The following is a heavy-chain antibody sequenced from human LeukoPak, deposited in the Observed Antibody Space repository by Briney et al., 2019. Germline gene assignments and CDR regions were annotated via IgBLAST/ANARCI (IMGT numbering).Heavy chain of an antibody. Sequence: PGGSLRLSCAASGFTFNTYWMNWVRQAPGKGLEWVSRIKSDGSSTNYAASVKGRFTISRDNAKNTLYLQMNSLRAADTAVYYCAKAVGSSGYFSRDAFDIWGQGTMVTVSS. J-gene: IGHJ3*02. V-gene: IGHV3-74*01. CDR2: IKSDGSST. CDR1: GFTFNTYW. CDR3: AKAVGSSGYFSRDAFDI. D-gene: IGHD3-22*01.